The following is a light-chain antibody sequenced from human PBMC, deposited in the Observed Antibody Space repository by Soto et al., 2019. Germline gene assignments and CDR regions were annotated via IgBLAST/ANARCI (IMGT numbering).Light chain of an antibody. V-gene: IGLV1-51*01. Sequence: QSVLTQPPSVSAAPGQNVTISCSGTSSNIGNNYVSWYQHLPGTAPRILIYDNYKRPSGIPDRFSGFKSGTSATLGITGLQIGDEADYYCGTWDTSLRVFYVFGSGTKVTVL. CDR2: DNY. J-gene: IGLJ1*01. CDR3: GTWDTSLRVFYV. CDR1: SSNIGNNY.